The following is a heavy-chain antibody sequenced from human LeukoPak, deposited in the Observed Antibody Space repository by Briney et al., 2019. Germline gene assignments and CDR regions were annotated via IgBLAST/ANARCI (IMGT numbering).Heavy chain of an antibody. CDR2: IYYSGST. J-gene: IGHJ5*02. CDR3: ARVGVLLWFGELLPNWFDH. V-gene: IGHV4-59*01. D-gene: IGHD3-10*01. Sequence: SETLSLTCTVSGGSISSYYWSWLRQPPGKGVEWVGYIYYSGSTNYNPSLKSRVTISVDMSKNQFSLKLSSVTAADTAVYYCARVGVLLWFGELLPNWFDHWGQGTLVTVSS. CDR1: GGSISSYY.